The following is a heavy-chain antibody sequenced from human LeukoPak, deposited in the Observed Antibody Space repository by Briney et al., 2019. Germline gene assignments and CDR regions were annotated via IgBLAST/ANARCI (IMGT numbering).Heavy chain of an antibody. CDR2: IIPIFGTA. CDR1: GGTFSSYA. D-gene: IGHD5-18*01. Sequence: GASVKVSCKASGGTFSSYAISWVRQAPGQGLEWMGGIIPIFGTANYAQKFQGRVTITTDESTSTAYMELSSLRSEDTAVYYCARESVVWIQLWSYFDYWGQGTLVTVSS. J-gene: IGHJ4*02. V-gene: IGHV1-69*05. CDR3: ARESVVWIQLWSYFDY.